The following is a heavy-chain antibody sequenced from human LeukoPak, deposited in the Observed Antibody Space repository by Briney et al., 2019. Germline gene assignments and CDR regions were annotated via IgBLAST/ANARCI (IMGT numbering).Heavy chain of an antibody. V-gene: IGHV1-2*02. CDR2: INPNSGGT. CDR1: GYTFTGYY. Sequence: ASVKVSCKASGYTFTGYYMHWVRQAPGQGLEWMGWINPNSGGTNYAQKFQGRVTMTRDTSISTAYMELSRLRFDDTAVYYCARDGGYSYGYVGYAFDIWGQGTLVTVSS. CDR3: ARDGGYSYGYVGYAFDI. D-gene: IGHD5-18*01. J-gene: IGHJ3*02.